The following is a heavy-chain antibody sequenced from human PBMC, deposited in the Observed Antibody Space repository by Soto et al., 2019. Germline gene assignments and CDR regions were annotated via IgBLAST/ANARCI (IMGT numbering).Heavy chain of an antibody. CDR3: ASLYYYDSSGYWASYYYYGMDV. D-gene: IGHD3-22*01. CDR2: IYHSGST. J-gene: IGHJ6*02. V-gene: IGHV4-4*02. CDR1: GDTISSSNW. Sequence: SETLSLTCDVSGDTISSSNWWSWVRQPPGKGLEWIGEIYHSGSTNYNPSLKSRVTISVDKSKNQFSLKLSSVTAADTAVYYCASLYYYDSSGYWASYYYYGMDVWGQGTTVTVSS.